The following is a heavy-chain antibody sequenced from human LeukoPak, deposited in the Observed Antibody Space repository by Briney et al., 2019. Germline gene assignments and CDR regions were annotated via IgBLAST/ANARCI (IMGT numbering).Heavy chain of an antibody. D-gene: IGHD3-10*01. Sequence: ASVKVSCKASGYTFTSYDINWVRQATGQGLEWMGWMNPNSGNTGYAQKFQGRVTMTRNTSISTAYMELSSLRSEDTAVYYCARGRPGGARKANWFDPWGQGTLVTVSS. J-gene: IGHJ5*02. CDR1: GYTFTSYD. CDR2: MNPNSGNT. V-gene: IGHV1-8*01. CDR3: ARGRPGGARKANWFDP.